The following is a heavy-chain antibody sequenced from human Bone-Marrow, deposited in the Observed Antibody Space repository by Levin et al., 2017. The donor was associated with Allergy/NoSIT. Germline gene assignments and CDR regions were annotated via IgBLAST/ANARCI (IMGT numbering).Heavy chain of an antibody. D-gene: IGHD5-24*01. Sequence: ETLSLTCAASGFTFSNYKMNWVRQAPGKGLEWLSAISGSGNHIYYTDSLEGRFTISRDNAKNSLYLQMNSLRAEDTAVYYCARDGYNFLVDYWGQGILVTVSS. CDR3: ARDGYNFLVDY. J-gene: IGHJ4*02. V-gene: IGHV3-21*01. CDR2: ISGSGNHI. CDR1: GFTFSNYK.